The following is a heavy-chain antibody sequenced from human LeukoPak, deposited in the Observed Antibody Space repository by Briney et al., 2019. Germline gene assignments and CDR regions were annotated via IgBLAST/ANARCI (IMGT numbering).Heavy chain of an antibody. D-gene: IGHD3-10*01. Sequence: SVKVSCKASGGTFSSYAISWVRQAPGQGLEWMGGIIPIFGTANYAQKFQGRVTITTDESTSTAYMELSSLRSDDTAVYYCATEQNYGSGSYKHPGSNYYYYGMDVWGQGTTVTVSS. CDR2: IIPIFGTA. CDR3: ATEQNYGSGSYKHPGSNYYYYGMDV. CDR1: GGTFSSYA. V-gene: IGHV1-69*05. J-gene: IGHJ6*02.